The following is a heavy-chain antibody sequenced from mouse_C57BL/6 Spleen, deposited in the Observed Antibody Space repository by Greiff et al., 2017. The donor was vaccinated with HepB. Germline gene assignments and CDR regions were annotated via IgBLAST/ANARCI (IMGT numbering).Heavy chain of an antibody. V-gene: IGHV1-80*01. Sequence: VQLQQSGAELVKPGASVKISCKASGYAFSSYWMNWVKQRPGKGLEWIGQIYPGDGDTNYNGKFKGKATLTADKSSSTAYMQLSSLTSEDSAVYFCAREDYSHAMDYWGQGTSVTVSS. D-gene: IGHD2-12*01. CDR2: IYPGDGDT. CDR3: AREDYSHAMDY. J-gene: IGHJ4*01. CDR1: GYAFSSYW.